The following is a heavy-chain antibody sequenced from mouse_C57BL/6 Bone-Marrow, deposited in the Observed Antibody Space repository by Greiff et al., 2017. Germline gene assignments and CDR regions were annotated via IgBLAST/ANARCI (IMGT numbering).Heavy chain of an antibody. CDR2: IDPSDSYT. J-gene: IGHJ4*01. V-gene: IGHV1-50*01. Sequence: VQLQQPGAELVKPGASVKLSCKASGYTFTSYWMQWVKQRPGQGLEWIGEIDPSDSYTNYNQKFKGKATLTVDTSSSTAYMQLSSLTSEDSAVYYCARSTHCGSSDYYAMDYWGQGTSVTVSS. CDR1: GYTFTSYW. CDR3: ARSTHCGSSDYYAMDY. D-gene: IGHD1-1*01.